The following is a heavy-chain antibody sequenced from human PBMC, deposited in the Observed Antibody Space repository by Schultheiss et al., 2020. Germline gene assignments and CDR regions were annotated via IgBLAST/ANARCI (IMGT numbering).Heavy chain of an antibody. CDR3: ARDTLHAFDI. V-gene: IGHV3-21*01. J-gene: IGHJ3*02. CDR1: GFTFSSYS. CDR2: ISSSSSYI. Sequence: GGSLRLSCAASGFTFSSYSMNWVRQAPGKGLEWVSSISSSSSYIYYADSVKGRLTISRDNAKNSLYLQMNSLRAEDTAVYYCARDTLHAFDIWGQGTMVTVSS.